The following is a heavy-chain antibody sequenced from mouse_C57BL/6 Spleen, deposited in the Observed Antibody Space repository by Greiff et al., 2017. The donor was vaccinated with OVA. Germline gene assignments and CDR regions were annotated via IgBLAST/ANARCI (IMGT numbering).Heavy chain of an antibody. J-gene: IGHJ4*01. V-gene: IGHV1-15*01. CDR3: TIRGGYYYDMDY. CDR2: IDPETGGT. CDR1: GYTFTDYE. D-gene: IGHD2-2*01. Sequence: QVQLQQSGAELVRPGASVTLSCKASGYTFTDYEMHWVKQTPVHGLEWIGAIDPETGGTAYNQKFKGKAILTADKSSSTAYMELRSLTSEDSAVYYCTIRGGYYYDMDYWGQGTSVTVSS.